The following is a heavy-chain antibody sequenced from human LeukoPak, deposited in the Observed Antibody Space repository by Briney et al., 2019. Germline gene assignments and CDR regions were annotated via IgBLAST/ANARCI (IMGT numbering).Heavy chain of an antibody. J-gene: IGHJ4*02. D-gene: IGHD1-1*01. CDR2: LRYDGSTE. CDR1: VCTFKNYE. CDR3: ARDPSGTTDF. V-gene: IGHV3-30*02. Sequence: GGSLRLSCATSVCTFKNYEIHWVRQAPGKGLEWVANLRYDGSTEDYADSVRGRFTISRDNSRNILYLQMSSLRAEDKALYYCARDPSGTTDFWGQGTLVTVSS.